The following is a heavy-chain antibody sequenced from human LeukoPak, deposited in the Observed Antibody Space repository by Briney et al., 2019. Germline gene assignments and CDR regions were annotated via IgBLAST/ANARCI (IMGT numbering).Heavy chain of an antibody. CDR1: GGSISSSNYY. Sequence: SQTLSLTCTVSGGSISSSNYYWGWIRQPPGKGLEWIGSIYYSGSTYYNPSLKSRVTISVDTSKNQFSLKLSSVTAADTAVYYCARLGYYGSGSLVDYFDYWGQGTLVTVSS. CDR3: ARLGYYGSGSLVDYFDY. CDR2: IYYSGST. J-gene: IGHJ4*02. V-gene: IGHV4-39*01. D-gene: IGHD3-10*01.